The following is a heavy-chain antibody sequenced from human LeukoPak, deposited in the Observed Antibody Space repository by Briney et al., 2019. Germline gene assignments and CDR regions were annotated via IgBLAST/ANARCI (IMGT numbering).Heavy chain of an antibody. D-gene: IGHD2-21*01. J-gene: IGHJ1*01. V-gene: IGHV3-30*02. CDR1: GFTFSDAW. CDR3: ARAVVAKASSPDYFQH. Sequence: PGGSLRLSCATSGFTFSDAWMSWVRQAPGKGLEWVAFIRFDGTNKYYADSMKGRVTISSDNPKSTLYLQMNSWRAEDTAVYYCARAVVAKASSPDYFQHWGQGTLVTVSP. CDR2: IRFDGTNK.